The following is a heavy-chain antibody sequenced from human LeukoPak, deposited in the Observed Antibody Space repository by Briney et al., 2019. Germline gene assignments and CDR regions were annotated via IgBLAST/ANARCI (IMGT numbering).Heavy chain of an antibody. Sequence: EASVKVSCKASGYTFTSYGISWVRQAPGQGLEWRGWISAYNGNTNYAQKLQGRVTRTTDTSTSTAYMELRSLRSDDTAVYYCARADILTGYHNYYYYDMDVWGQGTTVTVSS. CDR1: GYTFTSYG. J-gene: IGHJ6*02. CDR3: ARADILTGYHNYYYYDMDV. CDR2: ISAYNGNT. D-gene: IGHD3-9*01. V-gene: IGHV1-18*01.